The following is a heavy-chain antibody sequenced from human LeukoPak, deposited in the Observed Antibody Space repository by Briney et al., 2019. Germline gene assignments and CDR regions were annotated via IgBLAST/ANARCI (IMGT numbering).Heavy chain of an antibody. V-gene: IGHV5-51*01. CDR3: ARLSGSYYSAFDI. CDR2: IYPGDSDT. Sequence: GESLKISCKGAGYTFSSYWIGWVRQMPGKGLEWMGSIYPGDSDTRYDPSFKGQVTISADKSINTAYLQWSSLKASDTAMYYCARLSGSYYSAFDIWGQGTMVTVSS. CDR1: GYTFSSYW. D-gene: IGHD1-26*01. J-gene: IGHJ3*02.